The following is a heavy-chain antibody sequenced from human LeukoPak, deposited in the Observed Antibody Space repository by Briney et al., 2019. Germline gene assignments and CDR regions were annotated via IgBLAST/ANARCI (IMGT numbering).Heavy chain of an antibody. CDR1: GFTFDDYA. Sequence: PGGSLRLSCAASGFTFDDYAMHWVRQAPGKGLEWVSGISWNSGSIGYADFVKGRFTISRDNAKNSLYLQMNSLRAEDTALYYCAKDMGGSGSYSAFDIWGQGTMVTVSS. CDR2: ISWNSGSI. CDR3: AKDMGGSGSYSAFDI. V-gene: IGHV3-9*01. J-gene: IGHJ3*02. D-gene: IGHD3-10*01.